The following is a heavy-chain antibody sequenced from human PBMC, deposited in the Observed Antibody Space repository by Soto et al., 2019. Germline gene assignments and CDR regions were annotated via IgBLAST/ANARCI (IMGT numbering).Heavy chain of an antibody. CDR3: ARVSAPESTITIFGVVIISGAFDI. V-gene: IGHV3-11*01. J-gene: IGHJ3*02. D-gene: IGHD3-3*01. Sequence: GGSLRLSCAASGFTFSDYYMSWIRQAPGKGLEWVSYISSSGSTIYYADSVKGRFTISRDNAKNSLYLQMNSLRAEDTAVYYCARVSAPESTITIFGVVIISGAFDIWGQGTMVTVSS. CDR2: ISSSGSTI. CDR1: GFTFSDYY.